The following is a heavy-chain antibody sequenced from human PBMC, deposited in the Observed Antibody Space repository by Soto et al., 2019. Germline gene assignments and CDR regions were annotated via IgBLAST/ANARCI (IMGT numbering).Heavy chain of an antibody. CDR3: ARAYSDAFDI. V-gene: IGHV3-11*01. Sequence: QVQLVESGGGLVKPGGSLRLSCAASGFTFSDYYMTWIRQAPGKGLEWVSYIRSSGTGIYYPDSVKGRFTISRDNAKNSLYLQRSSLRAEDTAVYYCARAYSDAFDIWGQGTMVTVSS. CDR2: IRSSGTGI. D-gene: IGHD2-15*01. J-gene: IGHJ3*02. CDR1: GFTFSDYY.